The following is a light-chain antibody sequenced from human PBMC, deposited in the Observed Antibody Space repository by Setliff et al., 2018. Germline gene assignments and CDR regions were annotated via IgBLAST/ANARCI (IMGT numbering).Light chain of an antibody. CDR3: CSYAGSYPWV. CDR1: SSDVGGYNY. CDR2: DVS. Sequence: QSVLAQPRSVSESPGQSVTISCTGTSSDVGGYNYVSWYQQHPGKAPKLMIYDVSKRPSGVPDRFSGSKSGNTASLTISGLQAEDEADYYCCSYAGSYPWVFGGGTKVTVL. J-gene: IGLJ2*01. V-gene: IGLV2-11*01.